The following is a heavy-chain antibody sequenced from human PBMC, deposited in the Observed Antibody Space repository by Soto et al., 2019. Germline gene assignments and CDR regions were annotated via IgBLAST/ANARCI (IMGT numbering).Heavy chain of an antibody. CDR3: ARASPVICGGDPCSRLYSSFDS. V-gene: IGHV1-69*01. Sequence: QVQLVQSGAEVRKPGSSLRVSCKSSGATFSTTGISWVRQAPGQGLEWMGGIIPLFGTPKYARQFQGRVSITEDESTNTVYMELNILRPDDAAVYYCARASPVICGGDPCSRLYSSFDSWGPGSLVIVSS. D-gene: IGHD2-21*02. CDR2: IIPLFGTP. J-gene: IGHJ5*01. CDR1: GATFSTTG.